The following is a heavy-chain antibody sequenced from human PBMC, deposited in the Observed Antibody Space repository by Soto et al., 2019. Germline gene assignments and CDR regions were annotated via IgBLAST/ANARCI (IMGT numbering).Heavy chain of an antibody. D-gene: IGHD2-2*01. Sequence: QVQLVQSGAEVKKPGSSVKVSCKASGGTFSSYAISWVRQAPGQGLEWMGGIIPISGTANYAQKFQGRVTITADKSTGTASWKLTTLNSEDTAVNYCAEYQGRSPTWEIYYNYYYGMDVWGKGPRSPSPQ. CDR2: IIPISGTA. CDR3: AEYQGRSPTWEIYYNYYYGMDV. J-gene: IGHJ6*04. CDR1: GGTFSSYA. V-gene: IGHV1-69*06.